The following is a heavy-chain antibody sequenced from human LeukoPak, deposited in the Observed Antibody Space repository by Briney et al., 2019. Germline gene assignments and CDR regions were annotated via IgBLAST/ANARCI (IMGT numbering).Heavy chain of an antibody. CDR2: INPSGGST. J-gene: IGHJ4*02. CDR3: AREDKVAGLDY. V-gene: IGHV1-46*01. Sequence: ASVKVSRKASGYTFTSYYMHWVRQAPGQGLEWMGIINPSGGSTSYAQKFQGRVTMTRDTSTSTVYMELSSLRSEDTAVYYCAREDKVAGLDYWGQGTLVTVSS. CDR1: GYTFTSYY. D-gene: IGHD6-19*01.